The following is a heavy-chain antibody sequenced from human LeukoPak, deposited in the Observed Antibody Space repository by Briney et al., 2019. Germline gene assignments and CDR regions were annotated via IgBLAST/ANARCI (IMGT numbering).Heavy chain of an antibody. CDR2: INHSGST. V-gene: IGHV4-34*01. D-gene: IGHD2-15*01. J-gene: IGHJ1*01. Sequence: SETLSLTCAVYGGSFSGHYWTWIRQPPGKGLEWIGEINHSGSTNYNPSLKSRVTISVDTSKNQFSLKVSSVTAADTAVYYCARGVYCSGGSCSEYFQHWGQGTLVTVSS. CDR3: ARGVYCSGGSCSEYFQH. CDR1: GGSFSGHY.